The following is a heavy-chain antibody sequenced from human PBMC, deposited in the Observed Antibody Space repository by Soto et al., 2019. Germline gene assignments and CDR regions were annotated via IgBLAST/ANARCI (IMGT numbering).Heavy chain of an antibody. Sequence: QVQLVESGGGVVQPGRSLRLSCAASGFTFSSYGMHWVRQAPGKGLEWVAVISYDGSNKYYADSVKGRFTISRDNSKNTLYLQMNSLRAEDTAVYYCAKDQGYGHIPDYAGYYFDYWGQGTLVTVSS. CDR3: AKDQGYGHIPDYAGYYFDY. CDR2: ISYDGSNK. CDR1: GFTFSSYG. D-gene: IGHD4-17*01. V-gene: IGHV3-30*18. J-gene: IGHJ4*02.